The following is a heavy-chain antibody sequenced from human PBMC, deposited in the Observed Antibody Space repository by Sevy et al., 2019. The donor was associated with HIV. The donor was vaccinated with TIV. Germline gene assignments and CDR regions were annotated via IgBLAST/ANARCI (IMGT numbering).Heavy chain of an antibody. CDR1: GFSFSYYG. V-gene: IGHV3-30*18. Sequence: GGSLRLSCIGSGFSFSYYGIHWVRQAPGKGLDWVALISHDGINEYYADSVKGRFTISRDNSKNTVYLEMNSLRNEDTAIYFCANAYSGSYAHSYLYALDVWGQGTTVTVSS. D-gene: IGHD1-26*01. J-gene: IGHJ6*02. CDR2: ISHDGINE. CDR3: ANAYSGSYAHSYLYALDV.